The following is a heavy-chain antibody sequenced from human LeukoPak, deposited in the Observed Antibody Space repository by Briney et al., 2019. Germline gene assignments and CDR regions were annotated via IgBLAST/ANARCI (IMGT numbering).Heavy chain of an antibody. CDR2: ISGSSIYI. J-gene: IGHJ4*02. V-gene: IGHV3-21*01. D-gene: IGHD3-22*01. CDR3: ARALYDSSGYYFDY. CDR1: GFTFSAYS. Sequence: GGSLRLSCAPSGFTFSAYSMNWVRQAPGKGLEWVSSISGSSIYINYADSVKGRFTISSDNAKNSLYLQMNSLRAEDTAVYYCARALYDSSGYYFDYWGQGTLVTVSS.